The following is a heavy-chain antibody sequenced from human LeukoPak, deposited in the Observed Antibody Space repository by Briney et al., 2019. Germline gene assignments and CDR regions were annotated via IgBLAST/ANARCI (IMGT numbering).Heavy chain of an antibody. CDR1: GGSVSNYY. Sequence: SETLSLICTVSGGSVSNYYWSWIRQPAGKGLEWIGRVYTSGGTDYNPSLSSRVTMSVDTSKNHFSLKLSSVTAADTAIYYCAREHRDFVGDGYYYGCWGQGTLVTVSP. D-gene: IGHD3-22*01. J-gene: IGHJ4*02. CDR3: AREHRDFVGDGYYYGC. V-gene: IGHV4-4*07. CDR2: VYTSGGT.